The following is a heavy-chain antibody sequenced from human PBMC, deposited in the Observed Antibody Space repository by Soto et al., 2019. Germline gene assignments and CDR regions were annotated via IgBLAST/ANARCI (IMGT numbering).Heavy chain of an antibody. CDR1: GVTFDVYT. CDR2: ISWDGCST. D-gene: IGHD4-4*01. Sequence: HHGGSLRISCAACGVTFDVYTMDGVRKAQGKGLEWVSLISWDGCSTYYADSVRGRFTISRDNSKNSLYLQMNSLRTEDTALYYCAKALLDYSNPNYYYYYGMDVWGQGTTVTVSS. CDR3: AKALLDYSNPNYYYYYGMDV. V-gene: IGHV3-43*01. J-gene: IGHJ6*02.